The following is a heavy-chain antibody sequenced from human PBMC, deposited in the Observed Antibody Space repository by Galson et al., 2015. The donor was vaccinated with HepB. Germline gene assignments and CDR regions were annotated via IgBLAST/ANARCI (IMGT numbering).Heavy chain of an antibody. CDR1: GYSFSNYW. CDR2: IYPGDSDT. J-gene: IGHJ3*02. Sequence: QSGAEVKKPGESLKISCKGSGYSFSNYWIGWVRQMPGKGPEWMGIIYPGDSDTRYSPSFQGQVTISADKSISTAYLQWSTLKASDTAMYYCARIIAVAGSIDTFEIWGQGTMVTVSS. D-gene: IGHD6-13*01. V-gene: IGHV5-51*03. CDR3: ARIIAVAGSIDTFEI.